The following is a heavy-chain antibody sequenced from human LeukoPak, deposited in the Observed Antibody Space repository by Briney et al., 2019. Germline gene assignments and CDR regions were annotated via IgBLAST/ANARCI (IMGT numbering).Heavy chain of an antibody. Sequence: SETLSLTCTVSGGSISSYYWSWIRQPAGKGLEWIGRIYTSGSTNYNPPLKSRVTMSVDTSKNQFSLKLSSVTAADTAVYYCARDAQLTRVVAATYYYYYYMDVWGKGTTVTVSS. J-gene: IGHJ6*03. V-gene: IGHV4-4*07. CDR2: IYTSGST. D-gene: IGHD2-15*01. CDR3: ARDAQLTRVVAATYYYYYYMDV. CDR1: GGSISSYY.